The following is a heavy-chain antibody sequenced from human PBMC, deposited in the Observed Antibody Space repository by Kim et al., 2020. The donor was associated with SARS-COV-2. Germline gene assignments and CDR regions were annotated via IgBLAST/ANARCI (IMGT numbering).Heavy chain of an antibody. CDR1: GFTFSSYG. CDR3: AKEVTFSVAGTPYFDY. CDR2: ISYDGSNK. V-gene: IGHV3-30*18. D-gene: IGHD6-19*01. J-gene: IGHJ4*02. Sequence: GGSLRLSCAASGFTFSSYGMHWVRQAPGKGLEWVAVISYDGSNKYYADSVKGRFTISRDNSKNTLYLQMNSLRAEDTAVYYCAKEVTFSVAGTPYFDYWGQGTLVTVSS.